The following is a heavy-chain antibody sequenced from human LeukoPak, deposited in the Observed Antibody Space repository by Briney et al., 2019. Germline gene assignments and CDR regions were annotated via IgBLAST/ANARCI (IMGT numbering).Heavy chain of an antibody. CDR1: GFTFSSYA. CDR2: ISGSGGST. V-gene: IGHV3-23*01. Sequence: GGSLRLSCAASGFTFSSYAMSWVRQAPGKGLEWVSAISGSGGSTYYADSVKGRFTISGDNSKNTLYLQTNSLRAEDTVVYYCAKEAHSYGYVDFDYWGQGTLVTVSS. J-gene: IGHJ4*02. D-gene: IGHD5-18*01. CDR3: AKEAHSYGYVDFDY.